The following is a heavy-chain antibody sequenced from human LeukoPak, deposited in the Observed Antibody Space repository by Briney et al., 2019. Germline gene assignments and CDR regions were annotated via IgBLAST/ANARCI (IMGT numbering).Heavy chain of an antibody. CDR3: ASLTEIRGYYYDSSEHY. J-gene: IGHJ4*02. D-gene: IGHD3-22*01. CDR1: GFTFSSYS. Sequence: PGGSLRLSCAASGFTFSSYSMNWVRQAPGKGLEWVAVISYDGSNKYYADSVRGRFTISRDNSKNTLYLQMNSLRAEDTAVYYCASLTEIRGYYYDSSEHYWGQGTLVTVSS. CDR2: ISYDGSNK. V-gene: IGHV3-30*03.